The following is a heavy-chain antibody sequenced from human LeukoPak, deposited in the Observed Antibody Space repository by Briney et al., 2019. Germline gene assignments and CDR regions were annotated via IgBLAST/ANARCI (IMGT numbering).Heavy chain of an antibody. CDR3: AREIVVVPAAIRNSLHHDAFDI. D-gene: IGHD2-2*02. CDR1: GGSISSYY. CDR2: IYTSGST. V-gene: IGHV4-4*07. Sequence: SETLSLTCTVSGGSISSYYWSWIRQPAGKGLEWIGRIYTSGSTNYNPSLKSRVTISVDTSKNQFSLKLSSVTAADTAVYYCAREIVVVPAAIRNSLHHDAFDIWGQGTMVTVSS. J-gene: IGHJ3*02.